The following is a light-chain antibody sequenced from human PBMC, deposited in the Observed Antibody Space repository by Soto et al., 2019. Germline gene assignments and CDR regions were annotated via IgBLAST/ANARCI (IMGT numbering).Light chain of an antibody. CDR1: QSVNNNY. J-gene: IGKJ1*01. CDR2: GAS. CDR3: QLYNRNTWS. Sequence: EIVLTQSPGTLSLSPGERATLSCRASQSVNNNYLGWYQQKPGQAPRLLIFGASNRATGIPDRFSGSGSGTEFTLTITTLQPDDFATYFCQLYNRNTWSFGPGTKVDI. V-gene: IGKV3-20*01.